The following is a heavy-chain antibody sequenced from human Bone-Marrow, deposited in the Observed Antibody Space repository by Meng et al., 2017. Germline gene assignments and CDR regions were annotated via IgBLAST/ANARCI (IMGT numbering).Heavy chain of an antibody. CDR3: ARARARDSSGYYYVDYYYGMDV. V-gene: IGHV1-2*02. CDR2: INPNSGGT. CDR1: GYTFTGYY. J-gene: IGHJ6*02. D-gene: IGHD3-22*01. Sequence: ASVKVSCKASGYTFTGYYMHWVRQAPGQGLEWMGWINPNSGGTNYAQKFQGRVTMTRDTSISTAYMELSRLRSDDTAVYYCARARARDSSGYYYVDYYYGMDVWGQGTTVTVSS.